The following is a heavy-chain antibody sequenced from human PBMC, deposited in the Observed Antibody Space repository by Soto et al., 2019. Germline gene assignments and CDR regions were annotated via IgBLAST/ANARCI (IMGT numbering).Heavy chain of an antibody. Sequence: QVQLQESGPGLVKPSQTLSLTCTVSGCSISSGGYYWSWIRHHPGKGLEWIGYIYYSGSTYYNPSLKSRVTISVDTSKNQFSLKLSSVTAADTAVYYCARASRGYGDTDYWGQGTLVTVSS. CDR3: ARASRGYGDTDY. V-gene: IGHV4-31*03. CDR1: GCSISSGGYY. CDR2: IYYSGST. D-gene: IGHD4-17*01. J-gene: IGHJ4*02.